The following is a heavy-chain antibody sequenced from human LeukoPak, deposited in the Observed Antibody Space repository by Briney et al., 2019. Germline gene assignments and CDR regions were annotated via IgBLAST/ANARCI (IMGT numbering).Heavy chain of an antibody. D-gene: IGHD3-22*01. V-gene: IGHV4-59*01. CDR3: ARVGYYYDSSGYPDY. J-gene: IGHJ4*02. CDR2: IYYSGST. CDR1: GGSISSYY. Sequence: SETLSLTCTVSGGSISSYYWSWIRQPPGKGLEWVGYIYYSGSTNYYPSLKSRVTISVDTSKNQFSLKLSSVTAADTAVYYCARVGYYYDSSGYPDYWGQGTLVTVSS.